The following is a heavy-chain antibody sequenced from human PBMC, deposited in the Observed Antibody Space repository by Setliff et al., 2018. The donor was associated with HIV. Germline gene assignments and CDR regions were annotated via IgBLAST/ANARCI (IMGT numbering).Heavy chain of an antibody. CDR3: ARDGGSYLRYFDY. V-gene: IGHV1-18*01. Sequence: ASVKVSCKASGYSFASYGIAWVRQAPGQGLEYMGWVSGYNGDTVYAQSFQGKVTMTTDRSTTTGYMGLRSLRSDDTAIYCCARDGGSYLRYFDYWGQGTLVTVSS. J-gene: IGHJ4*02. CDR2: VSGYNGDT. CDR1: GYSFASYG. D-gene: IGHD1-26*01.